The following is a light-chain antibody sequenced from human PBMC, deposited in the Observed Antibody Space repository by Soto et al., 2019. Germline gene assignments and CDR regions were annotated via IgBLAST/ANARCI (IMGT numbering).Light chain of an antibody. CDR3: QQYNDWPRWT. CDR1: QSVSSN. J-gene: IGKJ1*01. V-gene: IGKV3-15*01. CDR2: GAS. Sequence: EIVMTHSPATLSVSPGERATLSCRASQSVSSNLAWYQQKPGQAPRLLIYGASTRATGIPARFSGSGSGTEFTLTISSLQSEDFAVYYCQQYNDWPRWTFGPGTKVDIK.